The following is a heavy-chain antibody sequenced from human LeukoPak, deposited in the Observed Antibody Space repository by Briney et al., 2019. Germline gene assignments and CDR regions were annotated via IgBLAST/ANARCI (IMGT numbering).Heavy chain of an antibody. CDR2: TYYRSKWSS. J-gene: IGHJ4*02. V-gene: IGHV6-1*01. Sequence: PSQTLSPTCAISGDSVSSKSAAWHWIRQSPSRGLEWLGRTYYRSKWSSGYAESVKSRITINPDTSKNQFSLQLKSATPEDTAVYYCARSQTGGTFDYWGQGALVTVSS. D-gene: IGHD1-26*01. CDR3: ARSQTGGTFDY. CDR1: GDSVSSKSAA.